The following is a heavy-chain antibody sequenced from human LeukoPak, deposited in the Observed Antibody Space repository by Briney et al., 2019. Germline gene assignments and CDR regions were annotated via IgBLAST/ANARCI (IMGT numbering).Heavy chain of an antibody. CDR1: GYTLTELF. V-gene: IGHV1-24*01. CDR2: FDPEDGET. D-gene: IGHD4-23*01. J-gene: IGHJ6*03. CDR3: ATSRVVTQPYYYYYMDV. Sequence: ASVKVSCKVSGYTLTELFMHWVRQAPGKGLEWMGGFDPEDGETIYAQKFQGRVTMTEDTSTDTAYMELSSLRSEDTAVYYCATSRVVTQPYYYYYMDVWGKGTTVTVSS.